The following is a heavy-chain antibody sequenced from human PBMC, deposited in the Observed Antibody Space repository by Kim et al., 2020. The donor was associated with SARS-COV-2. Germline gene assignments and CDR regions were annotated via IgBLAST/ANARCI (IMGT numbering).Heavy chain of an antibody. CDR3: ARRAASTEEFDF. Sequence: RYSPSFRGQVIISADKSVSTAYVQWNSLKTSDTAMYYCARRAASTEEFDFWGQGTLVTVSS. J-gene: IGHJ4*02. V-gene: IGHV5-51*01. D-gene: IGHD7-27*01.